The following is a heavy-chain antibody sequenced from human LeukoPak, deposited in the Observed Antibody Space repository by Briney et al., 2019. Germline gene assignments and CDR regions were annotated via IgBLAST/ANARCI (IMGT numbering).Heavy chain of an antibody. V-gene: IGHV3-21*01. J-gene: IGHJ4*02. CDR3: ARDPTADDY. CDR1: GFTFSDYA. Sequence: GGSLSLSCKASGFTFSDYAMNWVRQAPGKGLEWVSSITSVSSYKYYADSVKGRFTISRDNAKNSLFLQMNSLRAEDTAIYYCARDPTADDYWGQGTLVTVSS. D-gene: IGHD2-2*01. CDR2: ITSVSSYK.